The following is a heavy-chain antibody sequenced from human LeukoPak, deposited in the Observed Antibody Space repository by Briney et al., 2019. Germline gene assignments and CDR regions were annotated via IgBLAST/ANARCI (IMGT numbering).Heavy chain of an antibody. J-gene: IGHJ4*02. CDR2: IFHSGST. D-gene: IGHD3-10*01. V-gene: IGHV4-59*08. CDR1: GGSISNYY. Sequence: SETLTLTCTVSGGSISNYYRTWVRQPPGKRLEWIGFIFHSGSTNYNPCLKSRVTVSVDTSKNQFYLKLSSVTAADTAVYYCGRHAGTYTHFDSWGQGALVTASS. CDR3: GRHAGTYTHFDS.